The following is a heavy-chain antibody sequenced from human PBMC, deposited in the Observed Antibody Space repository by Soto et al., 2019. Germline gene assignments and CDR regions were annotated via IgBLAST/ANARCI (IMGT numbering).Heavy chain of an antibody. V-gene: IGHV4-4*02. J-gene: IGHJ4*02. Sequence: SETLSLTCAVSGGSISSSNWWSWVRQPPGKGLKWIGEINHSGSTNYNPSLKSRVTISVDTSRNQFSLKLTSVTAADTAVYYCARPAIAAAVSAFDYWGQGPLVTVSS. CDR1: GGSISSSNW. CDR3: ARPAIAAAVSAFDY. CDR2: INHSGST. D-gene: IGHD6-13*01.